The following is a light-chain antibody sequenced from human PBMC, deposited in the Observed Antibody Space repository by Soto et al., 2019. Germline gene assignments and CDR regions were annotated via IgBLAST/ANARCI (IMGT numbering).Light chain of an antibody. CDR2: EVS. J-gene: IGLJ3*02. CDR3: CSYAGGGAWV. Sequence: QSVLTQPPSVSGSPGQSVTISCTGTSTDFVSYNRVSWYQQPPGTAPKLMIFEVSRRPSRVSDRFSGSKSGNTASLTISGLQAEDEGDFYCCSYAGGGAWVFGGGTKLTVL. V-gene: IGLV2-18*02. CDR1: STDFVSYNR.